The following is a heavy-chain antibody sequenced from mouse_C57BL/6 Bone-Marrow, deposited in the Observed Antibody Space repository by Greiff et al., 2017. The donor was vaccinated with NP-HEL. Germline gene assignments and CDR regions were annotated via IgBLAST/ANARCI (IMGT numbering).Heavy chain of an antibody. CDR2: IYPRSGNT. V-gene: IGHV1-81*01. Sequence: VKLVESGAELARPGASVKLSCKASGYTFTSYGISWVKQRTGQGLEWIGEIYPRSGNTYYNEKFKGKATLTADKSSSTAYMELRSLTSEDAAVYFCAYGSDAMDYWGQGTSVTVSS. J-gene: IGHJ4*01. CDR3: AYGSDAMDY. D-gene: IGHD2-1*01. CDR1: GYTFTSYG.